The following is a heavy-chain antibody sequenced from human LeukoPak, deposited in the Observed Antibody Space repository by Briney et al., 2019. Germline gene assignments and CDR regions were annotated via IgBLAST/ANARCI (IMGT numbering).Heavy chain of an antibody. CDR3: ARGYKCSSTSCQLWFGEAYYYYYYMDV. CDR1: GYTFTSYD. Sequence: GASVKVSCKASGYTFTSYDINWVRQATGQGLEWMGWMNPNSGNTGYAQRFQGRVTMTRNTSISTAYMELSSLRSEDTAVYYCARGYKCSSTSCQLWFGEAYYYYYYMDVWGKGTTVTISS. J-gene: IGHJ6*03. CDR2: MNPNSGNT. D-gene: IGHD2-2*01. V-gene: IGHV1-8*02.